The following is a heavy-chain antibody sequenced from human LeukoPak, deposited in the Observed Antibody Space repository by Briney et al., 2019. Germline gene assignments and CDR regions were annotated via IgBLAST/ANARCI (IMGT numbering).Heavy chain of an antibody. D-gene: IGHD5-18*01. V-gene: IGHV3-48*03. J-gene: IGHJ4*02. CDR3: VRGYIYAYAFDY. CDR1: GFTFSSYE. Sequence: GGSLRLSCAASGFTFSSYEMNWVRQAPGKGLEWVSYISSSGSTIYYADSVKGRFTISRDNAKNSLYLQMNSLRAEDTAVYYCVRGYIYAYAFDYWGQGTLVTVSS. CDR2: ISSSGSTI.